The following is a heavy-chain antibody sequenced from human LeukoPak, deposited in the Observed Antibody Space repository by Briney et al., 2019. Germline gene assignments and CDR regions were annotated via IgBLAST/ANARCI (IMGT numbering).Heavy chain of an antibody. J-gene: IGHJ4*02. CDR3: ARVRYRSAETYIDY. D-gene: IGHD3-16*01. Sequence: ASVKVSCKASGYTFTGNYLHWVRQAPGQGLEWMGWINPNSGGTYSAQKFQGRVTMTRDTSISTAYMELSRLRSDDTAVYYCARVRYRSAETYIDYWGQGTLVTVSS. CDR2: INPNSGGT. CDR1: GYTFTGNY. V-gene: IGHV1-2*02.